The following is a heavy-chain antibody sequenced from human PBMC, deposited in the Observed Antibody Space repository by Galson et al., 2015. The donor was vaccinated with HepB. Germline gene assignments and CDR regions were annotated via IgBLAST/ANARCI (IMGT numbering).Heavy chain of an antibody. CDR1: GFTFSTYS. J-gene: IGHJ4*02. D-gene: IGHD5-12*01. CDR2: IRSGTSATHSA. CDR3: ARDSWDASGYRLLFDY. V-gene: IGHV3-48*02. Sequence: GSLRLSCAASGFTFSTYSMNWVRQAPGKGLEWLSYIRSGTSATHSADYADSVKGRFTISRDNAKNSLHLQMNSLKDEDTAVYYCARDSWDASGYRLLFDYWGRGTLVTVSS.